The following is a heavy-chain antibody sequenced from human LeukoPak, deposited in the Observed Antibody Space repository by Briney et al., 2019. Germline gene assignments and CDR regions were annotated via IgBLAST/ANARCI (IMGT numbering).Heavy chain of an antibody. Sequence: PGGSLRLPCAASGFTFSSYGMHWVRQAPGKGLEWVAFIRYDGSNKYYADSVKGRFTISRDNSKNTLYLQMNSLRAEDTAVYYCAKGRNDLGLSPYYYYYYMDVWGKGTTVTVSS. V-gene: IGHV3-30*02. D-gene: IGHD1-1*01. CDR3: AKGRNDLGLSPYYYYYYMDV. J-gene: IGHJ6*03. CDR2: IRYDGSNK. CDR1: GFTFSSYG.